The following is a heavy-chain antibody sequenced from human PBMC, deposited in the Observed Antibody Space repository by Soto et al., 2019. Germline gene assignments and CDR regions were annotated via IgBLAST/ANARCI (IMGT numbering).Heavy chain of an antibody. D-gene: IGHD2-15*01. CDR3: AKEDCSGGSGAYYFDY. V-gene: IGHV3-30*18. Sequence: QVQLVESGGGVVQPGRSLRLSCAASGFTFSSYGMHWVRQAPGKGLEWVAVISYDGSNKYYADSVKGRFTISRDNSKNTLYLQMNSLRAEDTAVYYGAKEDCSGGSGAYYFDYWGQGTLVTVSS. J-gene: IGHJ4*02. CDR1: GFTFSSYG. CDR2: ISYDGSNK.